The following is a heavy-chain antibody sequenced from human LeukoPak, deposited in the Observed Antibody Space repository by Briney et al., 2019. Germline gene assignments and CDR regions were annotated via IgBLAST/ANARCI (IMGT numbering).Heavy chain of an antibody. J-gene: IGHJ4*02. CDR3: ARVPYDSSGYRFDY. CDR2: INHSGST. CDR1: GGSISGYY. V-gene: IGHV4-34*01. D-gene: IGHD3-22*01. Sequence: SETLSLTCTVSGGSISGYYWSWIRQPPGKGLEWIGEINHSGSTNYNPSLKSRVTISVDTSKNQFSLKLSSVTAADTAVYYCARVPYDSSGYRFDYWGQGTLVTVSS.